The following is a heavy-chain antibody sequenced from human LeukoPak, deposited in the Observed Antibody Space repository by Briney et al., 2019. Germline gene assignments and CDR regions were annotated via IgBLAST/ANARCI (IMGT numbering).Heavy chain of an antibody. CDR3: AREQYCSSTSCYPLGTYYFDY. CDR1: GFTFISYW. J-gene: IGHJ4*02. Sequence: GGSLRLSCAASGFTFISYWMSWVRQAPGKGLEWVANIKQDGSEKYYVDSVKGRFTISRDNAKNSLYLQMNSLRAEDTAVYYCAREQYCSSTSCYPLGTYYFDYWGQGTLVTVSS. D-gene: IGHD2-2*01. CDR2: IKQDGSEK. V-gene: IGHV3-7*01.